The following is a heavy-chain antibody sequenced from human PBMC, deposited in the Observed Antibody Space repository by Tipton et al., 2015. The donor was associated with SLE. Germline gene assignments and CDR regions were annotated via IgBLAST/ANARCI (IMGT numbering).Heavy chain of an antibody. CDR3: ASAQAGATTAYYYYYMDV. CDR2: INHSGST. J-gene: IGHJ6*03. Sequence: TLSLTCTVSGGSISSGSYYWSWIRQPAGKGLEWIGEINHSGSTNYNPSLKSRVTISVDTSKNQFSLKLSSVTAADTAVYYCASAQAGATTAYYYYYMDVWGKGTTVTVSS. CDR1: GGSISSGSYY. V-gene: IGHV4-61*09. D-gene: IGHD1-26*01.